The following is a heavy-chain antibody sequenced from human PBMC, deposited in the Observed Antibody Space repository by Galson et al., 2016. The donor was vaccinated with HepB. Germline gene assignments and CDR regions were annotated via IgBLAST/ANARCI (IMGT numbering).Heavy chain of an antibody. CDR1: GFTFSDCY. Sequence: SLRLSCAASGFTFSDCYMAWIRQAPGKALEWISYITPSGTFANYADSVRGRFTISRDNANNLFYVQLNSLRVEVTAVYYCARGASGYDISRCFPASDYGGQGALVTVPS. CDR3: ARGASGYDISRCFPASDY. D-gene: IGHD3-9*01. J-gene: IGHJ4*02. V-gene: IGHV3-11*06. CDR2: ITPSGTFA.